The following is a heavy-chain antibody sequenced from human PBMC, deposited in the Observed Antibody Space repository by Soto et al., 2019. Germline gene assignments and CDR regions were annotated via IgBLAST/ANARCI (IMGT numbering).Heavy chain of an antibody. V-gene: IGHV1-18*01. CDR2: ISAYNDNT. CDR1: GYTFTSYG. J-gene: IGHJ4*02. CDR3: ARGKYTPPNCSGGSCYSGFDY. Sequence: QVQLVQSGAEVKKPGASVKVSCKASGYTFTSYGISWVRQAPGQGLEWMGRISAYNDNTNYAQTFQGRVTMTTDTSTITAYMELRSLRSDDTAVYYCARGKYTPPNCSGGSCYSGFDYWGQGTLVTVSS. D-gene: IGHD2-15*01.